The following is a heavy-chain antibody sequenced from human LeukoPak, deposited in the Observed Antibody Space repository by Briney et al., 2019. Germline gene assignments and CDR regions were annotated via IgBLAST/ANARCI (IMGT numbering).Heavy chain of an antibody. Sequence: GGSLRLSCAASGFTFSSYWMSWVRQAPGKGLEGVANIKQDGSEKYYVDSVKGRFTISRDNAKNSLYLQMNSLRAEDTAVYYCARNLLHPLGWYFDLWGRGTLVTVSS. CDR1: GFTFSSYW. V-gene: IGHV3-7*01. CDR2: IKQDGSEK. J-gene: IGHJ2*01. CDR3: ARNLLHPLGWYFDL. D-gene: IGHD3-22*01.